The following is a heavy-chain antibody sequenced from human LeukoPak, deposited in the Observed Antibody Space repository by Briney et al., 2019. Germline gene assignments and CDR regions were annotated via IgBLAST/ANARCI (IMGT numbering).Heavy chain of an antibody. CDR3: ARGLGSFGLVPGADY. V-gene: IGHV1-8*03. J-gene: IGHJ4*02. D-gene: IGHD3-10*01. Sequence: VASLKVSCKASRYTFTNYDINWVRQAPGQRLEWMGWMNPNSGNTGYAQKLQGRVTFTRDTSISTAYMELSSLRSEDKAVYYCARGLGSFGLVPGADYWGQGTLVTVSS. CDR1: RYTFTNYD. CDR2: MNPNSGNT.